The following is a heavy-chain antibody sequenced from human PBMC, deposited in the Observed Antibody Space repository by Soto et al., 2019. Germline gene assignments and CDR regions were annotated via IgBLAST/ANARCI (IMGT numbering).Heavy chain of an antibody. V-gene: IGHV1-8*01. CDR1: GYTFTRYD. J-gene: IGHJ4*02. CDR3: VRGQLGGFFDY. Sequence: AAVKVSCKASGYTFTRYDINWVRQAAGQGLEWVGWMNTHTDDTGYAQKFQGRVTMTRDTATNTAYMDLNTLTSDDSAMYYCVRGQLGGFFDYWGQGNPVTVSS. D-gene: IGHD3-3*01. CDR2: MNTHTDDT.